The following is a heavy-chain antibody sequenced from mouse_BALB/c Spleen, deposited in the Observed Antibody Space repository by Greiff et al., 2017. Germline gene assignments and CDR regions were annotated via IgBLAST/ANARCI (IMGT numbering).Heavy chain of an antibody. Sequence: EVKLVESGGGLVQPGGSRKLSCAASGFTFSSFGMHWVRQAPEKGLEWVAYISSGSSTIYYADTVKGRFTISRANPKNTLFLQMTSLRSEDTAMYYCARERWGYDGGDYAMDDWGQGTSVTVSS. CDR3: ARERWGYDGGDYAMDD. CDR1: GFTFSSFG. V-gene: IGHV5-17*02. CDR2: ISSGSSTI. D-gene: IGHD2-2*01. J-gene: IGHJ4*01.